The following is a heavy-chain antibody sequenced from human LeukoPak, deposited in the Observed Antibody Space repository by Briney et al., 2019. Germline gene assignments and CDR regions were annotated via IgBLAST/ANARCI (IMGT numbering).Heavy chain of an antibody. D-gene: IGHD1-14*01. CDR3: TTRKLLGY. CDR1: GFNFGEYA. Sequence: PGGSLRLSCTASGFNFGEYAMSWVRQAPGKGLEWVGFIRSNAYGGTTEYAASVKGRFTNSRDDSKSIAYLQMNSLKTEDTAVYYCTTRKLLGYWGQGTLVTVSS. J-gene: IGHJ4*02. CDR2: IRSNAYGGTT. V-gene: IGHV3-49*04.